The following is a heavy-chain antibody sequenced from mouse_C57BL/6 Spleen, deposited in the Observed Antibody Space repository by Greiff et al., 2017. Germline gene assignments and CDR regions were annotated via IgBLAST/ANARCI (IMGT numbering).Heavy chain of an antibody. CDR2: IHPNSGST. J-gene: IGHJ2*01. V-gene: IGHV1-64*01. D-gene: IGHD2-1*01. CDR3: GRSYGNSPYYFDY. Sequence: QVQLQQPVAELVKPGASVKLSCKASGYTFTSYWMHWVKQRPGQGLEWIGMIHPNSGSTNYNKKFKSKATLTVDKSASTAYMQLSSLTSEDSAVYYCGRSYGNSPYYFDYWCQGTTLTVSS. CDR1: GYTFTSYW.